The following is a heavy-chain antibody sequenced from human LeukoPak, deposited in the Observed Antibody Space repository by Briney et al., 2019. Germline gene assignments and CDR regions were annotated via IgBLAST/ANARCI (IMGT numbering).Heavy chain of an antibody. Sequence: SETLSLTCTVSGGSISSSSYYWGWIRQPPGKGLEWIGSIYYSGSTYYNPSLKSRVTISVDTSKNQFSLKLTSVTAADTAVYYCARTTLRSVDWSPDAFDIWGQGTMVTVSS. J-gene: IGHJ3*02. CDR2: IYYSGST. CDR3: ARTTLRSVDWSPDAFDI. V-gene: IGHV4-39*07. D-gene: IGHD3-9*01. CDR1: GGSISSSSYY.